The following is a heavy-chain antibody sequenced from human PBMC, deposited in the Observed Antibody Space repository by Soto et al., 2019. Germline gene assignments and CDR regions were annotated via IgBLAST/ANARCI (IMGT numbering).Heavy chain of an antibody. D-gene: IGHD2-21*01. Sequence: SETLSLTCTVSGGSISSGGYYWSWIRQHPGKGLEWIGYIYYSGSTYYNPSLKSRVTISVDTSKNQFSLKLSSVTAADTAVYYCAKKSTDSPGYSDYWGQGTVVTVSS. V-gene: IGHV4-31*03. CDR3: AKKSTDSPGYSDY. CDR1: GGSISSGGYY. J-gene: IGHJ4*02. CDR2: IYYSGST.